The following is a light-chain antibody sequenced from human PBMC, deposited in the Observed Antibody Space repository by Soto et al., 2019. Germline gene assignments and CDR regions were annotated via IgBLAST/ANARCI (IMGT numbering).Light chain of an antibody. CDR2: EVT. Sequence: QSVLTQPASVSESPGLSITISCTGTSSDVGAYNYVSWYQQHPGKVPKLMIYEVTNRPSGVSNRFSGSKSGNTASLTISGLQAEDEADYYCCSYTSSNTWVFGGGTKLTVL. J-gene: IGLJ3*02. CDR3: CSYTSSNTWV. CDR1: SSDVGAYNY. V-gene: IGLV2-14*01.